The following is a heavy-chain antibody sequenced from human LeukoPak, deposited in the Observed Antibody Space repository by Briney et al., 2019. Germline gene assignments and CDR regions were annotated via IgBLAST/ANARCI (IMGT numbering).Heavy chain of an antibody. CDR3: AKDQEHGDYSFDY. CDR2: IWYDGSNK. D-gene: IGHD4-17*01. CDR1: GFTFNSYG. J-gene: IGHJ4*02. Sequence: GGSLRLSCAASGFTFNSYGMHWVRQAPGKGLEWVAVIWYDGSNKYYADSVKGRFTISRDNSKNTLYLQMNSLRAEDTAVYYCAKDQEHGDYSFDYWGQGTLVTVSS. V-gene: IGHV3-33*06.